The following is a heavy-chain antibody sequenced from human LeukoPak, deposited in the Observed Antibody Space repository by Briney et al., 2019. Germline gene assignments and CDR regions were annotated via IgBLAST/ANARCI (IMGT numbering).Heavy chain of an antibody. D-gene: IGHD1-26*01. CDR1: GFTLSSYE. V-gene: IGHV3-23*01. J-gene: IGHJ4*02. CDR2: IDYSGGST. CDR3: GRDGWEIRLATGY. Sequence: GGSLRLSCTASGFTLSSYEMSWIRQAPGKGLEWVSSIDYSGGSTHYADSVMGRFTISRDNSKNTLFLEMNSLRAEDTAVYYCGRDGWEIRLATGYWGQGTLVTVSS.